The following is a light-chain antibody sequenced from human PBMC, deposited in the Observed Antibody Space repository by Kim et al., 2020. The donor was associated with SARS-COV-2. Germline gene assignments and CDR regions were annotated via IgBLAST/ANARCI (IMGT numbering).Light chain of an antibody. CDR2: DNF. Sequence: NAVFWYQQVPGTATKLLIYDNFRRPSGIPDRFSGSRSGTSATLDITGLQTGDEADYYCGVWDRTLKTAFFGGGTKVTVL. CDR3: GVWDRTLKTAF. V-gene: IGLV1-51*01. J-gene: IGLJ2*01.